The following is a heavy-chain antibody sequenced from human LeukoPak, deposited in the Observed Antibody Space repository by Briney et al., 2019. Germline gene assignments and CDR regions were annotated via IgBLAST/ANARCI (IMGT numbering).Heavy chain of an antibody. J-gene: IGHJ5*02. CDR2: INPNSGGT. Sequence: GASVKVSCKASGYTFTGYYMHWVRQAPGQGLEWMGRINPNSGGTNYAQKFQGRVTMTRDTSIRTAYMELSRLRSDDTAVYCCASAYRNYGSGSYYNGFDPWGQGTLVTVSS. CDR3: ASAYRNYGSGSYYNGFDP. V-gene: IGHV1-2*06. D-gene: IGHD3-10*01. CDR1: GYTFTGYY.